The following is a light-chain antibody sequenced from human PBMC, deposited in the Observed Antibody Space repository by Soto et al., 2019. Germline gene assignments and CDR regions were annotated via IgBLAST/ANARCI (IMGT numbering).Light chain of an antibody. Sequence: EIVLTQSPATLSLSPGERATLSCRASQSVSSYLAWYQQKPGQAPRLLIYDASNRATGIPARFSGSGSGTDFTLTISSLEPEDFAVYYCQQRSIWPRGTFGGGTKVDIK. V-gene: IGKV3-11*01. CDR3: QQRSIWPRGT. CDR1: QSVSSY. J-gene: IGKJ4*01. CDR2: DAS.